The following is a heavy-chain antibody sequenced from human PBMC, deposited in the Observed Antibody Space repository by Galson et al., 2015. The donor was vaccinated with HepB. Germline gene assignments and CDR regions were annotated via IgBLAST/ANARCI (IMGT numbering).Heavy chain of an antibody. Sequence: SVKVSCNASGGTFGSYAISWVRQAPGQGLEWMGGIIPLIETPNYEQKVQGRVTITADKSTITVYMEMSSLRSEDTAVYYCARGFYNSYYDSSGSYKGDYQGMDVWAKGPRSPSP. D-gene: IGHD3-22*01. V-gene: IGHV1-69*06. J-gene: IGHJ6*02. CDR3: ARGFYNSYYDSSGSYKGDYQGMDV. CDR1: GGTFGSYA. CDR2: IIPLIETP.